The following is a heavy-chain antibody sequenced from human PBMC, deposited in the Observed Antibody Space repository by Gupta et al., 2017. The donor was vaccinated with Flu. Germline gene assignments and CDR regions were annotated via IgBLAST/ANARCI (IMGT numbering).Heavy chain of an antibody. J-gene: IGHJ6*02. V-gene: IGHV4-61*02. D-gene: IGHD2-2*01. CDR1: GDSISSDNFY. Sequence: VQLQESGPGLVKPSQTLSITCPVSGDSISSDNFYWSWLRQPAGKGLEWIGRVSSSGSANYDPSLRSRLTISVDTSRNQFSLNLTSVTAADTAVYYCAREGRYCSSTTCYPPRRGNYYYYYGMGVWGQGTTVTVSS. CDR3: AREGRYCSSTTCYPPRRGNYYYYYGMGV. CDR2: VSSSGSA.